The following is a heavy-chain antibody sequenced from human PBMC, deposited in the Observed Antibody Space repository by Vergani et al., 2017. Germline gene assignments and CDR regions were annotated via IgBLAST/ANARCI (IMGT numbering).Heavy chain of an antibody. CDR1: GFTFSSYA. V-gene: IGHV3-23*01. J-gene: IGHJ4*02. CDR3: AKDYFSGWSGKMFDY. D-gene: IGHD6-19*01. CDR2: ISGSGGST. Sequence: EVQLLESGGGLVQPGGSLRLSCAASGFTFSSYAISWVCQAPGKGLEWVSAISGSGGSTYYADSVKGRFTISRDNSKNTLYLQMNSLRAEDTAVYYCAKDYFSGWSGKMFDYWGQGTLVTVSS.